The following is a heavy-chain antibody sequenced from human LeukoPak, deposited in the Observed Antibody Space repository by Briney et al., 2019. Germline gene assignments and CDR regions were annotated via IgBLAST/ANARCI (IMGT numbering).Heavy chain of an antibody. V-gene: IGHV3-66*01. J-gene: IGHJ6*03. CDR2: IYSGGST. Sequence: QPGGSLRLSCAASGFTVSSNYMSWVRQAPGKGLEWVSVIYSGGSTYYADSVKGRFTISRDNAKNSLYLQMNSLRAEDTALYYCARMAGAGYYFYMDVWGKGTTVTVSS. CDR1: GFTVSSNY. CDR3: ARMAGAGYYFYMDV. D-gene: IGHD6-19*01.